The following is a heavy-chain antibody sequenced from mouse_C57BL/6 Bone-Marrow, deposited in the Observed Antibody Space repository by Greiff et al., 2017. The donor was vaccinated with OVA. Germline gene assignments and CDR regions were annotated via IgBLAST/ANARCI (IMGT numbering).Heavy chain of an antibody. CDR3: ARRDYGSSLYAMDY. V-gene: IGHV3-6*01. CDR2: ISYDGSN. Sequence: EVKLQESGPGLVKPSQSLSLTCSVTGYSITSGYYWNWIRQFPGNKLEWMGYISYDGSNNYNPSLKNRISITRDTSKNQFFLKLNSVTTEDTATYYCARRDYGSSLYAMDYWGQGTSVTVSS. J-gene: IGHJ4*01. D-gene: IGHD1-1*01. CDR1: GYSITSGYY.